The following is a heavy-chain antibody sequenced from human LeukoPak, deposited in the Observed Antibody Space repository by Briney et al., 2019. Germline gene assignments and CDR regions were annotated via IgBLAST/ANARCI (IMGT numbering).Heavy chain of an antibody. J-gene: IGHJ5*02. V-gene: IGHV3-30-3*01. Sequence: GGSLRLSCAASGFTFSSYAMHWVRQAPGKGLEWVAVISYDGSNKYYADSVKGRFTISRDNSKNTLYLQMNSLRAEDTAVCYCARDVVVAAANWFDPWGQGTLVTVSS. CDR3: ARDVVVAAANWFDP. CDR1: GFTFSSYA. D-gene: IGHD2-15*01. CDR2: ISYDGSNK.